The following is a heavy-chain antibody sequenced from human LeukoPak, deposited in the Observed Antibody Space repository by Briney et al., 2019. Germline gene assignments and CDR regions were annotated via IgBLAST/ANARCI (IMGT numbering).Heavy chain of an antibody. J-gene: IGHJ3*02. CDR3: ARTGYYYDSSGYPVDAFDI. CDR1: GFTFSSYA. CDR2: ISHDGSNK. D-gene: IGHD3-22*01. Sequence: GGSLRLSCAASGFTFSSYAMHWVRQAPGKGLEWVAVISHDGSNKYYADSVKGRFTISRDNSKNTLYLQMNSLRAEDTAVYYCARTGYYYDSSGYPVDAFDIWGQGAMVTVSS. V-gene: IGHV3-30*04.